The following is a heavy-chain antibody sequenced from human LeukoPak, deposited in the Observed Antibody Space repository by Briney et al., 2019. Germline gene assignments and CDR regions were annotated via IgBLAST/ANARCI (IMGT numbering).Heavy chain of an antibody. Sequence: GRSLRLSCAAAGFTFSNYGMHWVRQAPGKGLEWVSGISGSGGTTYYADSVKGRFTISRDNSKNTLYLQMNSLRVEDAAVYYCAGSDTTGYTPREWDYWFFDLWGRGTLVTVSS. CDR3: AGSDTTGYTPREWDYWFFDL. CDR2: ISGSGGTT. CDR1: GFTFSNYG. V-gene: IGHV3-23*01. D-gene: IGHD1-1*01. J-gene: IGHJ2*01.